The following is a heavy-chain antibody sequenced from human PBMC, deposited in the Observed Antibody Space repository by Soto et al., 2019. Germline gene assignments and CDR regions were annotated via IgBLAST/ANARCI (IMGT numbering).Heavy chain of an antibody. CDR3: GRGGERFGGVALS. V-gene: IGHV3-7*01. D-gene: IGHD3-16*01. J-gene: IGHJ5*02. CDR1: GLTFSRYW. Sequence: EVQLVESGGGLVQPGGSLRLSCAASGLTFSRYWMNWVRQAPGKGLELVAIIRQDGSENYYLDSVKGRFTISRDNAKNSVYLQMSSLRVDDTAVYYCGRGGERFGGVALSWGQGTLVIVSS. CDR2: IRQDGSEN.